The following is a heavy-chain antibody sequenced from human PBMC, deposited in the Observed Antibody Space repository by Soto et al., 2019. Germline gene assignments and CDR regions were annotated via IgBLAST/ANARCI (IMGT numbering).Heavy chain of an antibody. CDR1: GFTFSSYW. Sequence: EVQLVESGGGLVQPGGSLRLSCAASGFTFSSYWMHWVRQAPGKGLVWVSRINSDGSSTSYADSVKGRFTISRDNAKNTLYLQMNSLRAEDTAVYYCAREAQLWPSNYYYYYMDGWGKGTTVTVSS. CDR2: INSDGSST. CDR3: AREAQLWPSNYYYYYMDG. D-gene: IGHD5-18*01. V-gene: IGHV3-74*01. J-gene: IGHJ6*03.